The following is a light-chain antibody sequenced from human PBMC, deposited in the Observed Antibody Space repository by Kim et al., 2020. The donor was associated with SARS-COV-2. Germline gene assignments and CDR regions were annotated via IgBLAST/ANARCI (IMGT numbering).Light chain of an antibody. Sequence: SPGERATLSTRARQSASSSYLVSCQQKPGQAPTLLIYGASSRATGIPDRCSGSGSVTDSTLTISRLEPEDFAVYYCQQYGSSPLTFGQGTRLEIK. V-gene: IGKV3-20*01. J-gene: IGKJ5*01. CDR3: QQYGSSPLT. CDR2: GAS. CDR1: QSASSSY.